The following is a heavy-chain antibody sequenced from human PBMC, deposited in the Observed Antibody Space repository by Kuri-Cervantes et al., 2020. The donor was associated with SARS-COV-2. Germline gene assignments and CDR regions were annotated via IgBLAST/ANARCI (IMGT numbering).Heavy chain of an antibody. J-gene: IGHJ5*02. Sequence: ASVKVSCKASGYTFTGYYMLWVRQAPGQGLEWMGGINPNSGGTNYEQKFQGRVTMTRDTSISTAYMELSRRRSADTAVYYCARDGGGFSLLFDPWGQGTLVTVSS. CDR3: ARDGGGFSLLFDP. D-gene: IGHD3-16*01. V-gene: IGHV1-2*02. CDR2: INPNSGGT. CDR1: GYTFTGYY.